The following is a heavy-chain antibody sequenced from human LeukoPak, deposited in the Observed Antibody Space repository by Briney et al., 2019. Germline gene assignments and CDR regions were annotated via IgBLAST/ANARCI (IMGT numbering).Heavy chain of an antibody. CDR1: GFTFSSYE. D-gene: IGHD3-10*02. Sequence: GGTLRLSCAASGFTFSSYEMNWVRQAPGKGLEWVSDISSSGSTIYYADSVKGRFTISRDNAKNSLYLQMNSLRAEDTAVYYCAELGITMIGGVWGKGTTVTISS. V-gene: IGHV3-48*03. CDR2: ISSSGSTI. J-gene: IGHJ6*04. CDR3: AELGITMIGGV.